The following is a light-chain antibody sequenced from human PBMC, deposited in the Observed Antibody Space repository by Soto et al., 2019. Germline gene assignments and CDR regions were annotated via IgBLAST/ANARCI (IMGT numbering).Light chain of an antibody. Sequence: QSALTQPASVSGSPGQSITISCTGTSSDVGGYNYVSWYQQHPGKAPKLMIYDVSNRPSGVSNRFSGSKSGNAASLTISGLQADDEADYYCAAWDDNLKGWVFGGGTKVTVL. CDR1: SSDVGGYNY. CDR2: DVS. CDR3: AAWDDNLKGWV. J-gene: IGLJ3*02. V-gene: IGLV2-14*01.